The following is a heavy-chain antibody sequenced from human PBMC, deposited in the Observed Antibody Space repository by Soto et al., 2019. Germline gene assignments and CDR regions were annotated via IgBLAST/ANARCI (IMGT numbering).Heavy chain of an antibody. CDR3: ARDHDYGDYGGYFDY. D-gene: IGHD4-17*01. CDR2: VNPNSGGT. Sequence: ASVKVSCKASGYTFTDYYIHWVRLRQAPGQGLEWMGWVNPNSGGTNYAQKFQGWVTMTRDTSISTAYMELSRLRSDDTAVCYCARDHDYGDYGGYFDYWGQGTLVTVSS. V-gene: IGHV1-2*04. CDR1: GYTFTDYY. J-gene: IGHJ4*02.